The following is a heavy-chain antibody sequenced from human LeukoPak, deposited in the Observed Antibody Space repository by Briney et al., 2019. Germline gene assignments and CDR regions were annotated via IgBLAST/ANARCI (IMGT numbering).Heavy chain of an antibody. CDR2: ISDGGETI. CDR3: ARDHAYSYGFSYYFHS. D-gene: IGHD5-18*01. V-gene: IGHV3-48*01. CDR1: GYTFTSYS. J-gene: IGHJ4*02. Sequence: PGGSLGLSCAASGYTFTSYSMNWVRQAPGKGLEWVSYISDGGETIYYADSVKGRFTISRDNAKNSLYLQMNSLRAEDTAVYYCARDHAYSYGFSYYFHSWGQGTLVTVSS.